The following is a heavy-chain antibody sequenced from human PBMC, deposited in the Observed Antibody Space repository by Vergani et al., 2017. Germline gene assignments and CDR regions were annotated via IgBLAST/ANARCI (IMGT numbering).Heavy chain of an antibody. CDR2: ISSSSSTI. D-gene: IGHD3-10*01. V-gene: IGHV3-48*04. CDR1: GFTFSSYS. J-gene: IGHJ4*02. Sequence: EVQLVESGGGLVQPGGSLRLSCAASGFTFSSYSMNWVRQAPGKGLEWVSYISSSSSTIDYADSVKGRFTISRDNAKNSLYLQMNSLRAEDTAVYYCASNSGGYYGSGDDYWGQGTLVTVSS. CDR3: ASNSGGYYGSGDDY.